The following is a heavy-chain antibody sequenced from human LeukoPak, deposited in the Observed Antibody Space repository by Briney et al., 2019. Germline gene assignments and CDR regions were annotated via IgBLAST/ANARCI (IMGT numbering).Heavy chain of an antibody. Sequence: ASVKVSCKASGYTFTSYGISWVRQAPGQGLEWMGWINPNSGGTNYAQKFQGWVTMTRDTSISTAYMELSRLRSDDTAVYYCARSAKELGYCSGGSCLGYFDYWGQGTLVTVSS. CDR3: ARSAKELGYCSGGSCLGYFDY. D-gene: IGHD2-15*01. J-gene: IGHJ4*02. CDR1: GYTFTSYG. V-gene: IGHV1-2*04. CDR2: INPNSGGT.